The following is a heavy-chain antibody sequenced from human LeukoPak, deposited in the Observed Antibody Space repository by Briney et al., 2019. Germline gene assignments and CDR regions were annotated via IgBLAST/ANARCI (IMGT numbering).Heavy chain of an antibody. V-gene: IGHV3-21*01. J-gene: IGHJ4*02. Sequence: GGSLRLSCAASGFTFSSYSMNGVRQAPGKGLEWVSSISSSSSYIYYADSVKGRFTISRDNAKNSLYLQMNSLRAEDTAVYYCARVVDVVAATDYWGQGTLVTVSS. CDR2: ISSSSSYI. CDR1: GFTFSSYS. D-gene: IGHD2-15*01. CDR3: ARVVDVVAATDY.